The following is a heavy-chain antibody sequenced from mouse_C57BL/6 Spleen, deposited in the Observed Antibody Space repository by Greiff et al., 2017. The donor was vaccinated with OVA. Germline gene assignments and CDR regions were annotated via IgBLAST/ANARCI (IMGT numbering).Heavy chain of an antibody. CDR2: IYPRSGNT. J-gene: IGHJ2*01. Sequence: VMLVESGAELARPGASVKLSCKASGYTFTSYGISWVKQRTGQGLEWIGEIYPRSGNTYYNEKFKGKATLTADKSSSTAYMELRSLTSEDSAVYFCARSTTVVATKFDYWGQGTTLTVSS. V-gene: IGHV1-81*01. CDR3: ARSTTVVATKFDY. D-gene: IGHD1-1*01. CDR1: GYTFTSYG.